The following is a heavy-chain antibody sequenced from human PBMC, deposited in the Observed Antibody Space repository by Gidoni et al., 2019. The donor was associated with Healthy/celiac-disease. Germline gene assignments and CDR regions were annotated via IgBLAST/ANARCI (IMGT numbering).Heavy chain of an antibody. CDR3: ATSSGRC. V-gene: IGHV3-11*06. CDR1: GFTFSDYY. Sequence: QVQLVASGGGLVKAGGYLRLSCEAYGFTFSDYYMSWISQAPGKGLELVSYISISSSYTNYADSVKGRFTISRDNAKNSLYLQMNSLRAEDTAVYYCATSSGRCWGQGTLVTVSS. D-gene: IGHD6-6*01. CDR2: ISISSSYT. J-gene: IGHJ4*02.